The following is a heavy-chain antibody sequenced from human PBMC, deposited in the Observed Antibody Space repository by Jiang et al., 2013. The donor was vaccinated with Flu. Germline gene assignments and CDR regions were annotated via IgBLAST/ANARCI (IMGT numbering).Heavy chain of an antibody. Sequence: QATGQGLEWMGWMNPNSGNTGYAQKFQGRVTMTRNTSISTAYMELSSLRSEDTAVYYCAFCSGGSCYGYYYYGMDVWGQGTTVTVSS. V-gene: IGHV1-8*01. J-gene: IGHJ6*02. CDR3: AFCSGGSCYGYYYYGMDV. D-gene: IGHD2-15*01. CDR2: MNPNSGNT.